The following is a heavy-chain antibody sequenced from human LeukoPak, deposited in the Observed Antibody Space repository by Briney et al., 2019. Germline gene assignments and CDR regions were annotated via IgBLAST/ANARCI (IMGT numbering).Heavy chain of an antibody. CDR2: ISYDGSNK. Sequence: GGSLRLSCAASGFTFSSYAMHWVRQAPGKGLEWVAVISYDGSNKYYADSVKGRFTISRDNSKNTLYLQMNSLGAEDTAVYYCARDREYYFDYWGQGTLVTVSS. V-gene: IGHV3-30*04. D-gene: IGHD3-10*01. CDR1: GFTFSSYA. J-gene: IGHJ4*02. CDR3: ARDREYYFDY.